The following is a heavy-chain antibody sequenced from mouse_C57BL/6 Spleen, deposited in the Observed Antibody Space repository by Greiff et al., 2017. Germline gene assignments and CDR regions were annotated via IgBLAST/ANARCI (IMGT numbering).Heavy chain of an antibody. CDR1: GFTFSDYA. J-gene: IGHJ1*01. D-gene: IGHD2-13*01. CDR3: GGRDGDVWYFDD. CDR2: ISSGSSTI. Sequence: DVKLLESGGGLVKPGGSLKLSCAASGFTFSDYAMHWVRQAPEKGLEWVAYISSGSSTIYYADKVKGRFTISRDNAKNTLFLQMTSRRSEEKAMYYCGGRDGDVWYFDDWGPGTTVTVSS. V-gene: IGHV5-17*01.